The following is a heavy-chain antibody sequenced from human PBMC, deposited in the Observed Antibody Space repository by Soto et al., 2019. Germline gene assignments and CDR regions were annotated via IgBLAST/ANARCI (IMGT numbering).Heavy chain of an antibody. D-gene: IGHD6-19*01. CDR1: GFTFTNYA. CDR2: IGGRGGST. CDR3: AKDRGSSGWFFDY. Sequence: EVQLLESGGGLVQPGGSLRLSCAASGFTFTNYAMSWVRQAPGKGLEWVSSIGGRGGSTYYADSVKGRFTISRDISENTLYLQMNSLRAEDTAVYYCAKDRGSSGWFFDYWGQGTLDTVSS. J-gene: IGHJ4*02. V-gene: IGHV3-23*01.